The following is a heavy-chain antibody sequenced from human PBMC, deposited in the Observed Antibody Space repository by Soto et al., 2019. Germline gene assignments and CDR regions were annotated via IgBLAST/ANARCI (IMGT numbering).Heavy chain of an antibody. CDR3: SRGTSIPASGDY. CDR2: VSAYNGER. Sequence: QVQLVQSGAEVKKPGASVKVSCKASGYTFTYYGINWVRQAPGQGLEWLGWVSAYNGERRYAQRVQARVIMTTDTSTTTASMELRSLRSDDTAVYYCSRGTSIPASGDYWGQGTLVTVSS. V-gene: IGHV1-18*01. D-gene: IGHD6-6*01. CDR1: GYTFTYYG. J-gene: IGHJ4*01.